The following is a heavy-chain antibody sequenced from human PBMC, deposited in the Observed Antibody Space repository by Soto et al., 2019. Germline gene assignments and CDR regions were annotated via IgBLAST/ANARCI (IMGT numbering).Heavy chain of an antibody. Sequence: EVQLVESGGGWVQPGRSLRLSCAASGFTFDVYAMHWVRQAPGKGLEWVSGINYNSGSVGYADSVKGRFTISRDNAKNALHLQMNSMRAEDTAVYYCAQDISLRGWVYLVVEYWGQGTLVTVSP. CDR2: INYNSGSV. D-gene: IGHD6-13*01. CDR1: GFTFDVYA. J-gene: IGHJ4*02. V-gene: IGHV3-9*01. CDR3: AQDISLRGWVYLVVEY.